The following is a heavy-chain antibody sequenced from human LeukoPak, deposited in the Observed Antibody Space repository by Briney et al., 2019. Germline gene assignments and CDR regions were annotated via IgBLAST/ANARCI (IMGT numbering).Heavy chain of an antibody. V-gene: IGHV3-23*01. J-gene: IGHJ6*02. CDR1: GFTFSSYA. CDR3: AKELAKEVPYDYYYYGMDV. D-gene: IGHD2-2*01. CDR2: ISGSGGST. Sequence: SGGSLRLSCAASGFTFSSYAMSWVRQAPGKGLEWVSAISGSGGSTYYADSVKGRFTISRDNSKNTLYPQMNSLRAEDTAVYYCAKELAKEVPYDYYYYGMDVWGQGTTVTVSS.